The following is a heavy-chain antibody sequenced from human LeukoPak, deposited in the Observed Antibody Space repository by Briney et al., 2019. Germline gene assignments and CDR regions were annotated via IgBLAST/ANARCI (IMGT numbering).Heavy chain of an antibody. V-gene: IGHV3-23*01. CDR3: AKVLYSSGWRYYFDY. J-gene: IGHJ4*02. Sequence: GGSLRVSCAVSGFAFSNYAMSWVRQAPGNGLEWVSTVSGSGGSAYYADFVKGRFTISRDNSKNTLYLQMNSLRDEDTAVYFCAKVLYSSGWRYYFDYWGQGTLVTVSS. CDR1: GFAFSNYA. D-gene: IGHD6-19*01. CDR2: VSGSGGSA.